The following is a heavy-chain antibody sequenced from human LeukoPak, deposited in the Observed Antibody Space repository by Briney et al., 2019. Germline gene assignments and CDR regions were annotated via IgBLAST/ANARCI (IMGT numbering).Heavy chain of an antibody. V-gene: IGHV3-30*03. CDR3: AREWYSSGWY. CDR1: GFTFSSYG. D-gene: IGHD6-19*01. CDR2: ISYDGSNK. J-gene: IGHJ4*02. Sequence: GGSLRLSCAASGFTFSSYGMHWVRQAPGKGLEWVAVISYDGSNKYYADSVKGRFTISGDNAKNSLYLQMNSLRAEDTAVYYCAREWYSSGWYWGQGTLVTVSS.